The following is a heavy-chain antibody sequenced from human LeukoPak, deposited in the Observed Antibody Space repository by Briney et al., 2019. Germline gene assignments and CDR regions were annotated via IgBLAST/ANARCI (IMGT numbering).Heavy chain of an antibody. J-gene: IGHJ4*02. CDR3: ASQGGVTGTYVTRGVDY. D-gene: IGHD1-7*01. CDR2: INHSGST. V-gene: IGHV4-34*01. CDR1: GGSFSGYY. Sequence: SETLSLTCAVYGGSFSGYYWSWIRQPPGKGLDWIGEINHSGSTNYNPSLKSRVAISVDTSKNQFSLKLSSVTAADTAVYYCASQGGVTGTYVTRGVDYWGQGTLVTVSS.